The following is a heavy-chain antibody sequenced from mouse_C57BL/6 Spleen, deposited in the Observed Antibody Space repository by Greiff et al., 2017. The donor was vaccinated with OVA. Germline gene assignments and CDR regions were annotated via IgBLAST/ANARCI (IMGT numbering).Heavy chain of an antibody. Sequence: EVQLQESGPGLVKPSQSLSLSCSVTGYSITSGYYWNWIRQFPGNKLEWMGYISYDGSNNYNPYLKNRVSITRDTSKNQFFLKLNSVTTEDTATYYCARPPYDGYPCWYFDVWGTGTTVTVSS. CDR2: ISYDGSN. CDR1: GYSITSGYY. CDR3: ARPPYDGYPCWYFDV. J-gene: IGHJ1*03. D-gene: IGHD2-3*01. V-gene: IGHV3-6*01.